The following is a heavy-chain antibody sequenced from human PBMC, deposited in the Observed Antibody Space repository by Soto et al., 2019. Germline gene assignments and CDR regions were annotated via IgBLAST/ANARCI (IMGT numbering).Heavy chain of an antibody. D-gene: IGHD3-3*01. CDR3: AREVYYDFWSGFYTHPYYFDD. CDR1: GFTFSKYT. J-gene: IGHJ4*02. CDR2: ISDDGSNT. Sequence: QVQLVESGGGVVQPGRSLRLSCAASGFTFSKYTMHWVRQAPGKGLEWVAAISDDGSNTYYADSVKGRFTISRDNSKNTLYLQMNSISNEDTAVHYCAREVYYDFWSGFYTHPYYFDDWGQGTLVTVSS. V-gene: IGHV3-30-3*01.